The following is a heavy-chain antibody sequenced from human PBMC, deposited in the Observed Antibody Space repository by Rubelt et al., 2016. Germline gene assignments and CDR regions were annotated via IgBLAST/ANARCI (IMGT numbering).Heavy chain of an antibody. D-gene: IGHD2-2*01. Sequence: QVQLQESGPGLVKPSQTLSLTCTVSGGSISSGAYYWTWIRQHPGKGLEWIGYIYYTGRSSHNPSLKSRITTSVDTSKNQFSLKLSSVTAADTAVYYCARDSTSFSMDYWGQGTLVTVSS. J-gene: IGHJ4*02. CDR2: IYYTGRS. V-gene: IGHV4-31*03. CDR1: GGSISSGAYY. CDR3: ARDSTSFSMDY.